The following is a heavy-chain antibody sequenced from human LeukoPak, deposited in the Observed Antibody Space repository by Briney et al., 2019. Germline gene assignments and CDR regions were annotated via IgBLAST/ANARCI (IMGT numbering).Heavy chain of an antibody. CDR2: IKQDGSEK. V-gene: IGHV3-7*01. J-gene: IGHJ3*02. CDR3: ASTHTVVGAAVFDI. Sequence: GSLRLSCAASGFTLSSYWMSWVRQAPGKGLEWVANIKQDGSEKYYVDSVKGRFTISRDNAKNSLYLQMNSLRAEDTAVYYCASTHTVVGAAVFDIWGQGTMVTVSS. CDR1: GFTLSSYW. D-gene: IGHD1-26*01.